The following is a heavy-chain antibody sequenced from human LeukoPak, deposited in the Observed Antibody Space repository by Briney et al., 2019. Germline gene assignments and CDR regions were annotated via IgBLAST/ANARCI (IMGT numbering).Heavy chain of an antibody. CDR1: GYTFTTYG. CDR3: ARDQPRRGPGNHDY. CDR2: ISGYDGKT. V-gene: IGHV1-18*01. Sequence: ASVKVSCKGSGYTFTTYGINWVRQAPGQGLEWMGWISGYDGKTNYAQKLRDRVTMLRDTATSTVYMELRSLTTDDTAVYYCARDQPRRGPGNHDYWGKGTLVTVSS. J-gene: IGHJ4*02. D-gene: IGHD1-26*01.